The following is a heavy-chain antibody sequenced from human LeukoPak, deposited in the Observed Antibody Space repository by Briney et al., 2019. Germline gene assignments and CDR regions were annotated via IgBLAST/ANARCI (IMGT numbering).Heavy chain of an antibody. CDR3: AKDRDIVVVPAAITD. CDR2: ISSSSDII. Sequence: QPGGSLRLSCAASAFDFTIYDMNWVRQAPGKGLEWLSYISSSSDIIHYADSVKGRFTISRDNAKNSLYLQMNSLRAEDTAVYYCAKDRDIVVVPAAITDWGQGTLVTVSS. D-gene: IGHD2-2*02. V-gene: IGHV3-48*01. CDR1: AFDFTIYD. J-gene: IGHJ4*02.